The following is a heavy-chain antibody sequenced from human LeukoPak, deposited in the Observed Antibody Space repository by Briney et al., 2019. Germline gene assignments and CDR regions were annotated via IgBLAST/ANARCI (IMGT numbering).Heavy chain of an antibody. CDR1: GYTFTGYY. V-gene: IGHV1-8*02. D-gene: IGHD6-13*01. Sequence: SVTVSCKASGYTFTGYYMHWVRQAPGQGLEWMGWMNPNSGNTGYAQKFQGRVAMTSNTSISTAYMELSSLRSEDTAVYYCARVHSSSWYDHYYYMDVWGKGTTVTISS. CDR2: MNPNSGNT. CDR3: ARVHSSSWYDHYYYMDV. J-gene: IGHJ6*03.